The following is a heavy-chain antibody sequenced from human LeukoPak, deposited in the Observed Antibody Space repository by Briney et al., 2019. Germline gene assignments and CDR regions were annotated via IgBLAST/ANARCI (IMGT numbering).Heavy chain of an antibody. CDR2: ISYDGSNK. Sequence: GGSLRLSCAASGFTFSSYGMHWVRQAPGKGLEWVAVISYDGSNKYYADSVKGRFTISRDNSKNTLYLQMNSLRAEDTAVYYCARVGKWELLSRPGVIDVFDVWGQGTMVTVSS. CDR1: GFTFSSYG. D-gene: IGHD2/OR15-2a*01. V-gene: IGHV3-30*03. CDR3: ARVGKWELLSRPGVIDVFDV. J-gene: IGHJ3*01.